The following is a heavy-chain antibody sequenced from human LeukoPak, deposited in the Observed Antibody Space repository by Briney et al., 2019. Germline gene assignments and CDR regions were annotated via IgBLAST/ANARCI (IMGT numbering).Heavy chain of an antibody. J-gene: IGHJ5*02. CDR1: GGSFSGYY. CDR3: ARGDYGSGSYTARWFDP. CDR2: INHSGST. D-gene: IGHD3-10*01. Sequence: SETLSLTCAVYGGSFSGYYWSWLRQPPGKGLEWIGEINHSGSTNYNPSLKSRVTISVDTSKNQFSLKLSSVTAADTAVYYRARGDYGSGSYTARWFDPWGQGTLVTVSS. V-gene: IGHV4-34*01.